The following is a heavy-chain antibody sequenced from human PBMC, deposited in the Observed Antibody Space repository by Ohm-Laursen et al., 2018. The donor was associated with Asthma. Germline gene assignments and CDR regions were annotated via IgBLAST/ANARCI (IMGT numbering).Heavy chain of an antibody. D-gene: IGHD3-22*01. Sequence: TLSLTCSVSGDSISSGDHYWSWIHQHPEKGLEWIGYIYYSGGTYYNPSLRSRVTMLVDTSTNQFSLNLSSVSAADTAMYYCARATYYHESTGYYFFDYWGQGTLVTVSS. CDR3: ARATYYHESTGYYFFDY. V-gene: IGHV4-31*03. J-gene: IGHJ4*02. CDR2: IYYSGGT. CDR1: GDSISSGDHY.